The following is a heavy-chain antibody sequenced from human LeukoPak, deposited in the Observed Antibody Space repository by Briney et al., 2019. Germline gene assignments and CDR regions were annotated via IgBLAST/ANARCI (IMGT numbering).Heavy chain of an antibody. CDR3: ARDEARYSRGYYPNWFDP. Sequence: GASVNVSCQASGYTFTSYGISWVRQAPEQGLEWMGWTSGYNGNTHYAQNLQGRVTMTTDTSTSTAYMEVRSLRFDDTAVYYCARDEARYSRGYYPNWFDPWGQGTLVTVSS. D-gene: IGHD3-22*01. V-gene: IGHV1-18*01. J-gene: IGHJ5*02. CDR1: GYTFTSYG. CDR2: TSGYNGNT.